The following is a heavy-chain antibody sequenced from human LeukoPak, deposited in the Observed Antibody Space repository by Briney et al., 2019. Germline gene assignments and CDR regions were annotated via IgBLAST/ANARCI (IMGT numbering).Heavy chain of an antibody. J-gene: IGHJ4*02. CDR1: GFTFSYAW. Sequence: GGSLRLSCAASGFTFSYAWMTWVRQAPGKGLEWVSYISSSSSTIYYADSVKGRFTISRDNSKNTLYLQMNSLRAEDTAVYYCAKETSPHDYWGQGTLVTVSS. V-gene: IGHV3-48*01. CDR2: ISSSSSTI. CDR3: AKETSPHDY.